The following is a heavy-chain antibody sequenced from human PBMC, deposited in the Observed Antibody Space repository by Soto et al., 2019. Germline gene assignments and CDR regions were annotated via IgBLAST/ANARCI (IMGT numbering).Heavy chain of an antibody. V-gene: IGHV3-15*01. J-gene: IGHJ4*02. CDR2: IKSRSDGGTP. CDR1: GFTLSNAW. CDR3: TTDTRRISVFGVPWDS. D-gene: IGHD3-3*01. Sequence: LRLSCAASGFTLSNAWMNWVRHTPGRGLEWVGRIKSRSDGGTPDYGAPVKGRFTISRDDSLNTVYLQMNSLTAEDTGVYYCTTDTRRISVFGVPWDSWGQGTLVTVSS.